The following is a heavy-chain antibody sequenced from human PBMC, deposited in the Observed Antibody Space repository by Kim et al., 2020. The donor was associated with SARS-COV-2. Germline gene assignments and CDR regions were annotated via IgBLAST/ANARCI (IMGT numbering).Heavy chain of an antibody. D-gene: IGHD6-13*01. J-gene: IGHJ6*02. CDR2: ISSSGSTI. CDR1: GFTFSDYY. Sequence: GGSLRLSCAASGFTFSDYYMSWIRQAPGKGLEWVSYISSSGSTIYYADSVKGRFTISRDNAKNSLYLQMNSLRAEDTAVYYCARRGQQLHYYYYGMDVWGQGTTVTVSS. V-gene: IGHV3-11*04. CDR3: ARRGQQLHYYYYGMDV.